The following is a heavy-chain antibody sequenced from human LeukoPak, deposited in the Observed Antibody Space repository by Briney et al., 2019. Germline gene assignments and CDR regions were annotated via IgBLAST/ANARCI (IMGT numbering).Heavy chain of an antibody. V-gene: IGHV3-48*01. J-gene: IGHJ4*02. CDR2: VSTSSTTT. D-gene: IGHD6-19*01. Sequence: GGSLRLSCAASGFTFSGYSMNWVRQTPREGLEWVAYVSTSSTTTYYADSVKGRFTISRDNAKNSLYLQMRRLRLEDTAECFCARERAVAGSRGDVWGQGTLVTVSS. CDR1: GFTFSGYS. CDR3: ARERAVAGSRGDV.